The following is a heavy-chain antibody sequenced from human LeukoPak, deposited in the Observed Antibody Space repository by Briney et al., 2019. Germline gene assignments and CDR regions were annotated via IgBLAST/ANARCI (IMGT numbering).Heavy chain of an antibody. Sequence: SLRLSCAASGFTFDDYAMHWVRQAPGKGLEWVSGISWNSGSIGYADSVKGRFTISRDNAKNSLYLQMNSLRAEDTALYYCAKDALFGSGYGFDYWGQGTLVTVSS. CDR1: GFTFDDYA. V-gene: IGHV3-9*01. J-gene: IGHJ4*02. CDR2: ISWNSGSI. CDR3: AKDALFGSGYGFDY. D-gene: IGHD3-3*01.